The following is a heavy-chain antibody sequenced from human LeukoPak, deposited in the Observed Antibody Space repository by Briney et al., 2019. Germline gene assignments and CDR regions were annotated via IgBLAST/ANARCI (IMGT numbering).Heavy chain of an antibody. D-gene: IGHD2-15*01. CDR2: INDDGSDT. Sequence: GGSLRLSCAASGFTFKLYWMHWGRQVPGKRPVWVSRINDDGSDTIYADSVRGRFTISRDDAKNTVYLQMNNLRAEDTAVYYCVRGGPSTWSWGQGTLVTVSS. CDR3: VRGGPSTWS. CDR1: GFTFKLYW. J-gene: IGHJ5*02. V-gene: IGHV3-74*01.